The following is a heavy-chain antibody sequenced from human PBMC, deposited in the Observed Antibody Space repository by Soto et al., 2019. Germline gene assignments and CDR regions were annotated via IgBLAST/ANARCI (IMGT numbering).Heavy chain of an antibody. CDR2: LSGSGGTT. V-gene: IGHV3-23*01. Sequence: GGSLRLSCAASGITFRTYAMSWVRQAPGKGLEWVSSLSGSGGTTYYADSVKGRFTISRDNSKNTLYLQMNSLRVEDTAIYYCAKDGDSSNRPFDYWGQGTLVTVSS. D-gene: IGHD4-4*01. CDR1: GITFRTYA. J-gene: IGHJ4*02. CDR3: AKDGDSSNRPFDY.